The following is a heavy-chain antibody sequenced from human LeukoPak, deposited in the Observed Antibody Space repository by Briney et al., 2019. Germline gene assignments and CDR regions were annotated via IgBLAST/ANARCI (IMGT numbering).Heavy chain of an antibody. CDR3: AKASSGWYVDFDY. V-gene: IGHV3-23*01. CDR1: GFTFSSYA. J-gene: IGHJ4*02. CDR2: ISGSGGST. D-gene: IGHD6-19*01. Sequence: GGSLRLSCAASGFTFSSYAMSWVRQAPGKGLEWVSAISGSGGSTYYADSGKGRFTIFRDNSKNTLYLQMNSLRAEDTAVYYCAKASSGWYVDFDYWGQGTLVTVSS.